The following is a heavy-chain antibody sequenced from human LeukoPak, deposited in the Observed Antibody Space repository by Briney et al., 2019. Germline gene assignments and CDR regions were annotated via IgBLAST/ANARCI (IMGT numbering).Heavy chain of an antibody. CDR2: INPKSGGT. J-gene: IGHJ6*03. CDR1: GYTFTGYY. CDR3: ARGPPYSSSSIYYYYMDV. V-gene: IGHV1-2*02. D-gene: IGHD6-6*01. Sequence: ASVEVSCKASGYTFTGYYMHWVRQAPAQGLEWMGWINPKSGGTNYAQKFQGRVTMTRDTSISTAYMELSRLRSDDTAVYYCARGPPYSSSSIYYYYMDVWGKGTTVTVSS.